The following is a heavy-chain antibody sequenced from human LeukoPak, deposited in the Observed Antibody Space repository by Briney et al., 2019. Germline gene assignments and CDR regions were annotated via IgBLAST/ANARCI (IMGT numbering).Heavy chain of an antibody. CDR2: ISSSSSTV. Sequence: GGSLRLSCAASGFTFSSYSMNWVRQAPGKALEWVSYISSSSSTVYYADSVKGRFTISRDNFKNTLSLQMNGLRVEDTALYYCVNSGFDPWGQGTLVTVSS. CDR1: GFTFSSYS. CDR3: VNSGFDP. D-gene: IGHD3-10*01. V-gene: IGHV3-48*01. J-gene: IGHJ5*02.